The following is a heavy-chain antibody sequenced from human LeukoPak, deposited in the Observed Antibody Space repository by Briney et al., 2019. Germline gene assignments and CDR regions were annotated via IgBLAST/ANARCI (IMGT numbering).Heavy chain of an antibody. CDR1: GFTFTSYA. CDR3: AKRRADYYGSGRGLNYFDY. J-gene: IGHJ4*02. D-gene: IGHD3-10*01. Sequence: GGSLRLSCAASGFTFTSYAMSWVRQAPGKGLEWVSAISGNGGSTYYVDSVKGRFTSSRDNSKNTLYLQMNSLRAEDTAIYYCAKRRADYYGSGRGLNYFDYWGQGTLVTVSS. V-gene: IGHV3-23*01. CDR2: ISGNGGST.